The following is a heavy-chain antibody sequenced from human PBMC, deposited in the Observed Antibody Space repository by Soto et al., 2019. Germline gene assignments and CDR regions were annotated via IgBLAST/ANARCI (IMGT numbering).Heavy chain of an antibody. D-gene: IGHD1-26*01. J-gene: IGHJ4*02. CDR2: INPNSGGT. V-gene: IGHV1-2*04. CDR1: GYTFTSYG. Sequence: ASVKVSCKASGYTFTSYGISWVRQAPGQGLEWMGWINPNSGGTNFAQKFQGWVTMTRDTSISTAYMELSRLRSDDTAVYYCARDSVSRSWEQTFDYWGQGTLVTVSS. CDR3: ARDSVSRSWEQTFDY.